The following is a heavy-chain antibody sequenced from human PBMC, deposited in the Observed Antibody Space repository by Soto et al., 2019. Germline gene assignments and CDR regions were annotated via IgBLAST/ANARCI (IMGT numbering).Heavy chain of an antibody. Sequence: PGGSLRLSCAASGFTFSSYAMSWVRQAPGKGLEWVSAISGSGGSTYYADSVKGRFTISRDNSKNTLYLQMNSLRAEDTAVYYCATSPVRRSRPGTNWGQGTLVTVSS. D-gene: IGHD2-2*01. V-gene: IGHV3-23*01. CDR2: ISGSGGST. CDR1: GFTFSSYA. J-gene: IGHJ4*02. CDR3: ATSPVRRSRPGTN.